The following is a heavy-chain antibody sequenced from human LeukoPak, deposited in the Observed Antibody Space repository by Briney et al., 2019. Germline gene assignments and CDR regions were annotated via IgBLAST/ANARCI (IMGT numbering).Heavy chain of an antibody. CDR2: ISYSGST. J-gene: IGHJ4*02. CDR1: GGSISSYY. CDR3: ARGAYGDYYFDY. V-gene: IGHV4-59*01. D-gene: IGHD4-17*01. Sequence: PSETLSLTCTVSGGSISSYYWSWIRQSPGKGLEWIGYISYSGSTKYNPSLKSRVTISVDTSKNQLSLKLSSVTAADTAVYYCARGAYGDYYFDYWGQGTLVTVSS.